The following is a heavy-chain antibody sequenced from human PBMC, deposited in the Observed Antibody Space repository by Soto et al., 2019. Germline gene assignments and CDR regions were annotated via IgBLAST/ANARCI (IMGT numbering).Heavy chain of an antibody. CDR1: GLIFSSYA. D-gene: IGHD3-3*01. CDR2: TSGSGDNA. Sequence: EVQLLESGGGLVQPGGSLRLSCAASGLIFSSYAMSWVRQASGKGLEWVSATSGSGDNAYYADSVKGRFTMARGNSKNLLTLQMKSLRAEDTAIYYCARFFAAGTRGYLDSWGQGTLVTVSS. J-gene: IGHJ4*02. CDR3: ARFFAAGTRGYLDS. V-gene: IGHV3-23*01.